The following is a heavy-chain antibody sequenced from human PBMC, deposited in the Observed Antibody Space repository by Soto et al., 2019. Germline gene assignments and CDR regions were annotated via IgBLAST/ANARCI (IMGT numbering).Heavy chain of an antibody. V-gene: IGHV1-18*01. J-gene: IGHJ5*02. CDR3: ARASTIFRYCSSTSCYPFWFDP. CDR2: ISAYNGNT. CDR1: GYTFTSYG. D-gene: IGHD2-2*01. Sequence: QVQLVQSGAEVKKSGASVKVSCKASGYTFTSYGISWVRQAPGQGLEWMGWISAYNGNTNYAQKLQGRVTMTTDTSTSTAYMELRSLRSDDTAVYYCARASTIFRYCSSTSCYPFWFDPWGQGTLVTVSS.